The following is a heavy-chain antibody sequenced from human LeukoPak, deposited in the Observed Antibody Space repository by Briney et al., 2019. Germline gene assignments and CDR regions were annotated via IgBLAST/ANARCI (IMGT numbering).Heavy chain of an antibody. J-gene: IGHJ4*02. CDR2: IKSKNNGGTT. V-gene: IGHV3-15*01. CDR3: TTGSTSDYGSGSYTTIDY. CDR1: GFTFRNAW. D-gene: IGHD3-10*01. Sequence: GGSLRLSCAASGFTFRNAWMSWVRQAPGKGLEWVGRIKSKNNGGTTDYAAPVTGRFTISRDDSRNTLYLQMNGLKTEDTGVYYCTTGSTSDYGSGSYTTIDYWGQGTLVTVSS.